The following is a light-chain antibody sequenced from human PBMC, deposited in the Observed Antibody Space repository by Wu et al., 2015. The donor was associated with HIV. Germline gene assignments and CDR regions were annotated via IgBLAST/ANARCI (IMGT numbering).Light chain of an antibody. Sequence: EIVLTQSPGTLSLSPGERATLSCRASQSVSSSYLAWYQHKPGQAPRLLIYGASSRATGIPDRFSGSGSGTDLTLTINRLEPEDFAVFYCQQYGASPPGTFGQGTKVEIK. V-gene: IGKV3-20*01. J-gene: IGKJ1*01. CDR2: GAS. CDR1: QSVSSSY. CDR3: QQYGASPPGT.